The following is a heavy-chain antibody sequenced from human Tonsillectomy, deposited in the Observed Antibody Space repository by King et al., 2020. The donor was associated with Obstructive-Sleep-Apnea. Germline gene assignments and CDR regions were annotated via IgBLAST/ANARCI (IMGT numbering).Heavy chain of an antibody. CDR1: GGSISCYY. J-gene: IGHJ4*02. V-gene: IGHV4-59*08. CDR2: IYYSGST. CDR3: ARTPFDSSVDYFDY. Sequence: QLQESGPGLVKPSETLSLTCTVSGGSISCYYWSWIRQPQGKGLEWIGYIYYSGSTNYNPSLKSRVTISVDTSKNQFSLRLSSVTAADTAVYYCARTPFDSSVDYFDYWGQGTLVTVSS. D-gene: IGHD3-22*01.